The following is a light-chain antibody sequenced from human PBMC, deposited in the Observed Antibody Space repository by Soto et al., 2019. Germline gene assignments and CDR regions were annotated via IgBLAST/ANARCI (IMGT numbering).Light chain of an antibody. V-gene: IGLV2-14*01. CDR1: SSNIGGNS. J-gene: IGLJ1*01. CDR2: EVT. CDR3: SSYTNINTRACV. Sequence: QSVMTQPPSVSAAPGQKVTISCSGSSSNIGGNSVSWYQQLPGKAPKLIIYEVTDRPSGVSNRFSGSKSGNTASLTISGLQAEDEAESYCSSYTNINTRACVFGTGTKVTVL.